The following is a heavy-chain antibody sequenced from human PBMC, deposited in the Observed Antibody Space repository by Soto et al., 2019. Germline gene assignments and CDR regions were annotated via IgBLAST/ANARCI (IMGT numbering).Heavy chain of an antibody. CDR3: ARDAPPPELRFLEWHNYDYNGMDV. J-gene: IGHJ6*02. Sequence: QVQVVQSGDEVKETGASVRVSCKTSGYSFTAYGISWVRQSPGQGLEWMGWIRCYNGKTKYAQKVQGRVTMTTDTSTSPAYMEVRSLRSDAPAIYYCARDAPPPELRFLEWHNYDYNGMDVWGQGTTVTVSS. V-gene: IGHV1-18*01. D-gene: IGHD3-3*01. CDR1: GYSFTAYG. CDR2: IRCYNGKT.